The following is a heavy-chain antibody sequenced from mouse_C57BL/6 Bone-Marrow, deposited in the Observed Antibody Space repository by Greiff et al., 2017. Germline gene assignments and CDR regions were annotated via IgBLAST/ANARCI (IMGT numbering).Heavy chain of an antibody. CDR1: GYAFSSSW. D-gene: IGHD4-1*01. CDR3: ARLGVNY. CDR2: IYPGDGDT. Sequence: QLQQSGPELVKPGASVKISCKASGYAFSSSWMNWVKQRPGKGLEWIGRIYPGDGDTNYNGKFKGKATLTADKSSSTAYMQLSSLTSEDSAVYFCARLGVNYWGQGTTLTVSS. V-gene: IGHV1-82*01. J-gene: IGHJ2*01.